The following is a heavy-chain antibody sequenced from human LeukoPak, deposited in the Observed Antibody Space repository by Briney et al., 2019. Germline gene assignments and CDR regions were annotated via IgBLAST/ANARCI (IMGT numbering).Heavy chain of an antibody. D-gene: IGHD6-6*01. Sequence: SETLSVTCTVSGDSISSYYWSWIRQPPGKGLEWIGCIYTSGGTNYIPSLKGRVTISIDTSKNQFSLKLSSVTAADSAVYYCARLTRLSTSPDRYYLDYWGQGTLVTVSS. V-gene: IGHV4-4*09. CDR1: GDSISSYY. CDR2: IYTSGGT. CDR3: ARLTRLSTSPDRYYLDY. J-gene: IGHJ4*02.